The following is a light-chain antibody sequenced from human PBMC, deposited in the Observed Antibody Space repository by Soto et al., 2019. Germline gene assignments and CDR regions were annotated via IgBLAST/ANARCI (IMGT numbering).Light chain of an antibody. CDR2: EVS. V-gene: IGLV2-8*01. CDR1: SSDVGGYNY. J-gene: IGLJ1*01. CDR3: SSYAGSNNFV. Sequence: QLVLTQPPSASGSPGQSVTISCTGTSSDVGGYNYVSWYQQHPGKAPKVMIYEVSKRPSGVPDRFSASKSGNTASLTVSGLQAEDEADYYCSSYAGSNNFVFGTGTKLTVL.